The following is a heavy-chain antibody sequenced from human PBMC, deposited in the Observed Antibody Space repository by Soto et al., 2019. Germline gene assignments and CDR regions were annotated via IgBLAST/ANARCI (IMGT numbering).Heavy chain of an antibody. D-gene: IGHD6-6*01. Sequence: ASVKVSCKASGYTFTSYGISWVRQAPGQGLEWMGWISAYNGNTNYAQKLQGRVTMTTDRSTGTAYLGRRSLSSDDTAVYYCARDRPCPHSSSSVRYYYYYYGMDVWGQGTTVTVSS. V-gene: IGHV1-18*01. CDR2: ISAYNGNT. CDR1: GYTFTSYG. J-gene: IGHJ6*02. CDR3: ARDRPCPHSSSSVRYYYYYYGMDV.